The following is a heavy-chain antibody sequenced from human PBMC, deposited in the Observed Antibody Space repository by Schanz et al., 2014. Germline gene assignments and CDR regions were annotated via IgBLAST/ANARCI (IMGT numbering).Heavy chain of an antibody. CDR3: ARLRSGD. D-gene: IGHD1-26*01. J-gene: IGHJ4*02. V-gene: IGHV3-74*02. CDR2: INRDGDLT. CDR1: GFTFSSYG. Sequence: VQLVESGGGVVQPGGSLRLSCEASGFTFSSYGMHWVRQAPGKGLVWVSRINRDGDLTTYADSVRGRFTISRDNAKNTLYLQMNSLRVEDTAVYYCARLRSGDWGQGTLVTVSP.